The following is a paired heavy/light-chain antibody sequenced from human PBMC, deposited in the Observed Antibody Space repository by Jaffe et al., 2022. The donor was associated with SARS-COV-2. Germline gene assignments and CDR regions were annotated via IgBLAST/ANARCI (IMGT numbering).Light chain of an antibody. V-gene: IGKV1-17*01. J-gene: IGKJ4*01. Sequence: DIQMTQSPSSLSASVGDRVTITCRASQGIRDDLGWYQQKPGKAPKRLIYAASSLQSGVPSRFSGGGSGTEFTLTISSLQPEDFATYYCLQHNSYPLTFGGGTKVEIK. CDR3: LQHNSYPLT. CDR1: QGIRDD. CDR2: AAS.
Heavy chain of an antibody. V-gene: IGHV4-39*01. D-gene: IGHD6-19*01. CDR3: AKYSSGWSRDDAFDM. Sequence: QLQLQESGPGLVKPSETLSLTCTVSGGSVTSSSSYWGWIRQPPGKGLEWIGNIYYSGSTYYNPSLKSRVTISVDTSKNQFSLKLSSVTAADTALYYCAKYSSGWSRDDAFDMWGQGTMVTVAS. CDR2: IYYSGST. J-gene: IGHJ3*02. CDR1: GGSVTSSSSY.